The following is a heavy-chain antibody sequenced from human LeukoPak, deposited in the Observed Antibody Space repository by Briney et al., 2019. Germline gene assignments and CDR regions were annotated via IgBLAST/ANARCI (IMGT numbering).Heavy chain of an antibody. CDR2: IWYDGSDK. J-gene: IGHJ4*01. CDR1: GFTFSSYG. V-gene: IGHV3-33*01. Sequence: PGGSLRLSCAASGFTFSSYGMHWVRQAPGKGLEWVAVIWYDGSDKYYADSVKGRFTISRDNSKNTLYLQMNSLRAEDTAVYYCARESSYNFDYWGQEPWSPSPQ. CDR3: ARESSYNFDY. D-gene: IGHD6-13*01.